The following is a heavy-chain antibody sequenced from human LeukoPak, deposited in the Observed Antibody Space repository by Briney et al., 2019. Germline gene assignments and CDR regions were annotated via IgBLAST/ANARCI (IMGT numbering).Heavy chain of an antibody. CDR2: ISGSGGST. Sequence: GGSLRLSCAASGFTFSNAWMSWVRQAPGKGLEWVSAISGSGGSTYYADSVKGRFTISRDNSKNTLYLQMNSLRAEDTAVYYCAKDSWFGELSPITYWGQGTLVTVSS. D-gene: IGHD3-10*01. CDR1: GFTFSNAW. J-gene: IGHJ4*02. CDR3: AKDSWFGELSPITY. V-gene: IGHV3-23*01.